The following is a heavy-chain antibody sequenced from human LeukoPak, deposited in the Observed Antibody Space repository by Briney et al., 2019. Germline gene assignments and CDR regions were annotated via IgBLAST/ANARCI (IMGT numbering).Heavy chain of an antibody. J-gene: IGHJ3*02. Sequence: PSETLSLTCTVSGGSISSDYWSWIRQPPGKGLEWIGYIYYSGSTNYNPSLKSRVTISVDTSKNQFSLKLSSVTAADTAVYYCALGARGAFDIWGQGTMVTVSS. CDR1: GGSISSDY. D-gene: IGHD3-16*01. CDR3: ALGARGAFDI. CDR2: IYYSGST. V-gene: IGHV4-59*01.